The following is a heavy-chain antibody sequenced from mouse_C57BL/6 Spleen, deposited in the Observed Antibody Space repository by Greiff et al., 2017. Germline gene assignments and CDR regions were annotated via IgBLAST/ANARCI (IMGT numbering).Heavy chain of an antibody. J-gene: IGHJ2*01. V-gene: IGHV1-15*01. CDR1: GYTFTDYE. D-gene: IGHD2-3*01. Sequence: VQLQQSGAELVRPGASVTLSCKASGYTFTDYEMHWVKQTPVHGLEWIGAIDPETGGTAYNQKFKGKAILTADKSSSTAYMELRSLTSEDSAVYYCTRRWLPNFYFDYWGQGTTLTVSS. CDR3: TRRWLPNFYFDY. CDR2: IDPETGGT.